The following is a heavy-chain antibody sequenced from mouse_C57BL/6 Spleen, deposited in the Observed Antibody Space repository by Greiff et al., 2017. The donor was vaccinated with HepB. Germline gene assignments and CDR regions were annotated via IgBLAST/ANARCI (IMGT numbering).Heavy chain of an antibody. Sequence: VQLQQSGPELVKPGASVKISCKASGYAFSSSWMNWVKQRPGKGLEWIGRIYPGDGDTNYNGKFKGKATLTADKSSSTAHMQLSSLTSEDSAVYFCARATTVWYFDVWGTGTTVTVSS. J-gene: IGHJ1*03. D-gene: IGHD1-1*01. V-gene: IGHV1-82*01. CDR1: GYAFSSSW. CDR2: IYPGDGDT. CDR3: ARATTVWYFDV.